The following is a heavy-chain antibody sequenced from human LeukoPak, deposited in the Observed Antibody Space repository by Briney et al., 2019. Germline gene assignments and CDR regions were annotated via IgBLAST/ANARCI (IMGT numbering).Heavy chain of an antibody. CDR2: INPNSGGT. D-gene: IGHD3-22*01. Sequence: ASVKVSCKASGYTSTGYYMHWVREAPGQGLEWMGWINPNSGGTNYAQKFQGRVTMTRDTSISIAYMELSRLRSDDTAVYYCARARYYDSSGYRFDYWGQGTLVTVSS. V-gene: IGHV1-2*02. J-gene: IGHJ4*02. CDR1: GYTSTGYY. CDR3: ARARYYDSSGYRFDY.